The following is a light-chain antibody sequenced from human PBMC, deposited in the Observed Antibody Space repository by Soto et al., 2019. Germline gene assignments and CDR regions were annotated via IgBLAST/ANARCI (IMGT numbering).Light chain of an antibody. V-gene: IGLV2-14*01. J-gene: IGLJ2*01. CDR3: SSYTSSSPHVV. Sequence: QSVLTQPASVSGSPGQSITISCTGTSSDVGGYNYVSWYQQHPGKAPKLMSYEVSNRPLGVSNRFSGSKSGNTASLTISGLQAEDEADFYCSSYTSSSPHVVFGGGTKLTVL. CDR2: EVS. CDR1: SSDVGGYNY.